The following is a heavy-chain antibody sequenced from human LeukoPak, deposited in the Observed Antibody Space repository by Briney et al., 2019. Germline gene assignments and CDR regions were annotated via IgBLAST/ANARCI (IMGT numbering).Heavy chain of an antibody. J-gene: IGHJ5*02. D-gene: IGHD3-10*01. CDR1: GGSISSYY. CDR3: ARMMGFGELPRFDP. Sequence: PSETLSLTCTVSGGSISSYYWSWIRQPPGKGLEWIGYIYTSGSTNYNPSLKSRVTISVDTSKNQFSLKLSSVTAADTAVYYCARMMGFGELPRFDPWGQGTLVTVSS. V-gene: IGHV4-4*09. CDR2: IYTSGST.